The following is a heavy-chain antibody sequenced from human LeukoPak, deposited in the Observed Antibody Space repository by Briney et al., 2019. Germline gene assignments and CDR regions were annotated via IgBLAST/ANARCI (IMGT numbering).Heavy chain of an antibody. D-gene: IGHD2-2*01. CDR3: ASVLGYCSSTSCYAFDY. J-gene: IGHJ4*02. Sequence: PGGSLRLSCAASGFTFSSYGMSWVRQAPGKGLEWVSGISGSGGSTYYVDSVKGRFTISRDNSKNTLYLRMNSLRAEDTAVYYCASVLGYCSSTSCYAFDYWGQGTLVTVSS. CDR1: GFTFSSYG. CDR2: ISGSGGST. V-gene: IGHV3-23*01.